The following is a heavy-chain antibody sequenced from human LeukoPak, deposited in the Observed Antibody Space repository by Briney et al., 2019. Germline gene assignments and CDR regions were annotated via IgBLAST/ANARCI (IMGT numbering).Heavy chain of an antibody. Sequence: GGSLRLSCAASGFTFSDYCMSWIRQAPGKGLEWVSYISSSSSTIYYADSVKGRFTISRDNAKNSLYLQMNSLRAEDTAVYYCARYSSSWFDYWGQGTLVTVSS. CDR3: ARYSSSWFDY. CDR1: GFTFSDYC. D-gene: IGHD6-13*01. V-gene: IGHV3-11*04. CDR2: ISSSSSTI. J-gene: IGHJ4*02.